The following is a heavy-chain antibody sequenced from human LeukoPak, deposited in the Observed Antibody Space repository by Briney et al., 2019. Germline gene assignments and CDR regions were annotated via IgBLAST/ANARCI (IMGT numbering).Heavy chain of an antibody. CDR1: GGSISSSSYY. J-gene: IGHJ4*02. Sequence: SETLSLTCTVSGGSISSSSYYWGWIRQPPGKGLEWIGSIYYSGSTYYNPSLKSRVTISVDTSKNQFSLKLSSVTAADTAVYYCARLARKGYWSAVAGILESAFDYWGQGTLVTVSS. V-gene: IGHV4-39*01. CDR3: ARLARKGYWSAVAGILESAFDY. D-gene: IGHD6-19*01. CDR2: IYYSGST.